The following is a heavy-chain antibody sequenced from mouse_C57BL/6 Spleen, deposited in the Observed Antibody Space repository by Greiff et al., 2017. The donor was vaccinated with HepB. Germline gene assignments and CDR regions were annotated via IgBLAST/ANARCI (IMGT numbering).Heavy chain of an antibody. CDR2: ISSGSSTI. Sequence: EVKLMESGGGLVKPGGSLKLSCAASGFTFSDYGMHWVRQAPEKGLEWVAYISSGSSTIYYADTVKGRFTISRDNAKNTLFLQMTSLRSEDTAIYYCARGYFDVWGTGTTVTVSS. V-gene: IGHV5-17*01. CDR1: GFTFSDYG. J-gene: IGHJ1*03. CDR3: ARGYFDV.